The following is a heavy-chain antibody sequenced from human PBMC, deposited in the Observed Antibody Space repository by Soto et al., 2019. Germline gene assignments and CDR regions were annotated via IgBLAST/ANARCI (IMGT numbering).Heavy chain of an antibody. J-gene: IGHJ5*02. D-gene: IGHD2-2*01. V-gene: IGHV3-23*01. CDR1: GFTFSSYA. CDR2: ISGSGGST. CDR3: AKALSDIVVVPAALGFDP. Sequence: SGGSLRLSCAASGFTFSSYAMSWVRQSPGKGLEWVSAISGSGGSTYYADSVKGRFTIPRDNSKNTLYLQMNSLRAEDTAVYYCAKALSDIVVVPAALGFDPWGQGTLVTV.